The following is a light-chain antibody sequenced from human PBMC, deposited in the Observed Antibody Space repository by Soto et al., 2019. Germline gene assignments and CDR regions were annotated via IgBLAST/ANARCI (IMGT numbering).Light chain of an antibody. CDR2: DVT. J-gene: IGLJ1*01. CDR1: SSDVGGYNY. CDR3: SSYRSGDTYV. V-gene: IGLV2-14*01. Sequence: SEPCWVCGSPWEVVAISCTGTSSDVGGYNYVSWYQQHPGKAPKLMIYDVTNRPSGVSNRFSGSKSGNTASLTISGLQAEDEADYYCSSYRSGDTYVFGIGTKVTVL.